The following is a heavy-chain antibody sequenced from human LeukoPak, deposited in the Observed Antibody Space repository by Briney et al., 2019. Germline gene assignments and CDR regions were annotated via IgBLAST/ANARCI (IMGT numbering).Heavy chain of an antibody. CDR1: GYTFTSYG. V-gene: IGHV1-18*04. CDR3: ARDLNLWAAAVGY. D-gene: IGHD6-13*01. J-gene: IGHJ4*02. Sequence: ASVTVSCTASGYTFTSYGIRWVRQAPGQGLEWMGWITAYNGNTNYAQKLQGRGTMTTATSTSTAYMELRSLRAYDTAVYYCARDLNLWAAAVGYWGQGTLVTVSS. CDR2: ITAYNGNT.